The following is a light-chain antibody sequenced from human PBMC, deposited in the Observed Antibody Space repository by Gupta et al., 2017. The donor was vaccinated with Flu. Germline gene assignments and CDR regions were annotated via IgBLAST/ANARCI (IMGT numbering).Light chain of an antibody. CDR2: EDN. CDR3: LCYDGMNRWV. CDR1: SGSIDSEY. J-gene: IGLJ3*02. Sequence: NVRLTHPPSVPESPGGRVTTYCTRSSGSIDSEYVHWFRQRPGSNPTPVIYEDNERPFGVPDRFSGSVDSSSNSASLTISGLKTEDEADYYCLCYDGMNRWVFGGGTKVTVL. V-gene: IGLV6-57*04.